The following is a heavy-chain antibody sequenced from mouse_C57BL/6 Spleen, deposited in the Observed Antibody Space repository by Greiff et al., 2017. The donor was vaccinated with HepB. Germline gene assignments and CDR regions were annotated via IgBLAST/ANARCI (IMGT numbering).Heavy chain of an antibody. V-gene: IGHV3-6*01. CDR2: ISYDGSN. Sequence: DVKLQESGPGLVKPSQSLSLTCSVTGYSITSGYYWNWIRQFPGNKLEWMGYISYDGSNNYNPSLKNRISITRDTSKNQFFLKLNSVTTEDTATYYCARTGYYGPWFAYWGQGTLVTVSA. CDR3: ARTGYYGPWFAY. CDR1: GYSITSGYY. J-gene: IGHJ3*01. D-gene: IGHD1-1*01.